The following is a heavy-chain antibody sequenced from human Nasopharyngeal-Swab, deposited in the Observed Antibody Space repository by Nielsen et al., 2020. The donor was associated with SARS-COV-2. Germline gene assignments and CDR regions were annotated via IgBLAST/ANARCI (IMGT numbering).Heavy chain of an antibody. CDR2: IYYNGNT. V-gene: IGHV4-39*01. J-gene: IGHJ4*02. CDR1: GDSIAYSTFY. D-gene: IGHD6-13*01. CDR3: VRSSSWYYFDY. Sequence: LRLSCTVSGDSIAYSTFYRVWIRQPPGKGLEWIGNIYYNGNTYQNPSLKSRLTISVDKSKNQFSLQLSSVTAADTAVYYCVRSSSWYYFDYWAQGTQVTVSS.